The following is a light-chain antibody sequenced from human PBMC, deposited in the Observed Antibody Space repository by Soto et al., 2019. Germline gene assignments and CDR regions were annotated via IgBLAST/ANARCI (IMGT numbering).Light chain of an antibody. CDR3: SSYASSSTLV. Sequence: QSALTQPASVSRSPGQSITISCTGTSSDVGGYNYVSWYQQHPGKAPKLMIYEVSNRPSGVSNRFSASKSGSTASLTISGLQAEDEADYYCSSYASSSTLVFGGGTKVTVL. CDR1: SSDVGGYNY. V-gene: IGLV2-14*01. CDR2: EVS. J-gene: IGLJ2*01.